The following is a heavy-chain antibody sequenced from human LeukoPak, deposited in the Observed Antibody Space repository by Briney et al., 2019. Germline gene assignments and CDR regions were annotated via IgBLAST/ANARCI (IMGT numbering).Heavy chain of an antibody. D-gene: IGHD3-22*01. CDR2: IIPIFGTA. CDR1: GGTFSSYA. J-gene: IGHJ4*02. Sequence: SVKVSCKASGGTFSSYAISWVRQAPGQGLEWMGGIIPIFGTANYAQKFQGRVTITADESTSTAYMELSSLRSEDTAVYYCARDKSGYYRPIDYWGQGTLVTVSS. CDR3: ARDKSGYYRPIDY. V-gene: IGHV1-69*13.